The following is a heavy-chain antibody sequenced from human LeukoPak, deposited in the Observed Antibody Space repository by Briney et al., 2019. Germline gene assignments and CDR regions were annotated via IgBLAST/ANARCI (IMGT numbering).Heavy chain of an antibody. Sequence: QSGGSLRLSCAASGFTFSSYAMSWVRQAPGKGLEWVSAISGSGGSTYYADSVKGRFTISRDNSKNTLYLQMNSLRAEDTAVYYCAKSVWSAPTAITIFGVGLLYPQLSPFDPWGQGTLVTVSS. CDR2: ISGSGGST. V-gene: IGHV3-23*01. CDR1: GFTFSSYA. D-gene: IGHD3-3*01. CDR3: AKSVWSAPTAITIFGVGLLYPQLSPFDP. J-gene: IGHJ5*02.